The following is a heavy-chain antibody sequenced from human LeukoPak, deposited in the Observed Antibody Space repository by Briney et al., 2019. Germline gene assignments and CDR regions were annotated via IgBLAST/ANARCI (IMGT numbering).Heavy chain of an antibody. CDR1: GFTFSSYA. V-gene: IGHV3-23*01. Sequence: GGSLRLSCAVSGFTFSSYAMSWVRQAPGKGLEWVSAISGSGGSTYYADSVKGRFTISRDNSKNTLYLQMNSLRAEDTAVYYCAKDMSGYDPEYYFDYWGQGTLVTVSS. J-gene: IGHJ4*02. CDR3: AKDMSGYDPEYYFDY. CDR2: ISGSGGST. D-gene: IGHD5-12*01.